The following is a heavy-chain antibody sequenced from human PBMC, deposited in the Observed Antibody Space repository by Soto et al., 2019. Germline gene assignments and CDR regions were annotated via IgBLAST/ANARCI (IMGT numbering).Heavy chain of an antibody. CDR2: MNPNSGNT. J-gene: IGHJ4*02. Sequence: ASVKVSCKASGYTFTSYDINWVRQATGQGLEWMGWMNPNSGNTGYAQKFQGRVTMTTNTSMSTAYMELRSLRSDDTAVYYCARDLGDYYDSSGDFDYWGQGTLVTVSS. CDR3: ARDLGDYYDSSGDFDY. D-gene: IGHD3-22*01. V-gene: IGHV1-8*01. CDR1: GYTFTSYD.